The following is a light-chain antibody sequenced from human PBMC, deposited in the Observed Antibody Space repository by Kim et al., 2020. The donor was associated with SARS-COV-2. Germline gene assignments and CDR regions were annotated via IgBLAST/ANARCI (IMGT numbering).Light chain of an antibody. CDR3: TSYTSRNTVL. V-gene: IGLV2-14*03. Sequence: QSALTQPASVSGSPGQSITISCTGTSSDIGSNNYVSWYQQHPGKAPQLIIFDVTNRPSGISHRFSGSKSGNTASLSISGLQAEDDSHYYCTSYTSRNTVLFGGGTQLTVL. J-gene: IGLJ2*01. CDR1: SSDIGSNNY. CDR2: DVT.